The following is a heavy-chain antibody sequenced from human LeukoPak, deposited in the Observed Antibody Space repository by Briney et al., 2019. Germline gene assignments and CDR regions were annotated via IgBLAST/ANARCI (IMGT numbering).Heavy chain of an antibody. Sequence: SETLSLTCAVYGGSFSGYFCWIRQSPGKGLEWIGEINHRGVTNYRPSLGGRGSIFTDQSLNQFSLRLTSVTAADTGTFYCASGPGTSVIRGVSPKYWGQGTPVTVSS. V-gene: IGHV4-34*01. CDR3: ASGPGTSVIRGVSPKY. J-gene: IGHJ4*02. D-gene: IGHD3-10*01. CDR2: INHRGVT. CDR1: GGSFSGYF.